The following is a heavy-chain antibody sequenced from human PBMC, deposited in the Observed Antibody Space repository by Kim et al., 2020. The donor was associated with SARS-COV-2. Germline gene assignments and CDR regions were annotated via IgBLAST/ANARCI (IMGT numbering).Heavy chain of an antibody. D-gene: IGHD2-15*01. CDR3: ARDLGYCSGGTCFPLDY. J-gene: IGHJ4*02. V-gene: IGHV3-48*02. Sequence: SVEGRFTISRDNAKNALYLQMNGLRDEDTAVYYCARDLGYCSGGTCFPLDYWGQGTLVTVSS.